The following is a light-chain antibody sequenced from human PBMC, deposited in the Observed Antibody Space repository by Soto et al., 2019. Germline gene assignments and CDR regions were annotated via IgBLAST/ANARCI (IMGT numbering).Light chain of an antibody. V-gene: IGKV1-12*01. CDR1: QDIERW. CDR2: AAS. J-gene: IGKJ4*01. Sequence: DIQMTQSPSSLSASVGDRVSITCRASQDIERWVAWYQQKPGEAPKDLIYAASSLQSGVPSRFSGSVSGTDFSLTTSSLQPEDFATYYCKQSKSFPLTFGGGTKVDIK. CDR3: KQSKSFPLT.